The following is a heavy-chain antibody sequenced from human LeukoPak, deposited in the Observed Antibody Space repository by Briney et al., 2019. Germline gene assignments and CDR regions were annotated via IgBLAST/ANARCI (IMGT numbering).Heavy chain of an antibody. CDR3: ARDFGLTGKVDY. V-gene: IGHV3-64*01. Sequence: GGSLRLSCAASGFAFSRYAMHWVRQAPGKGLESVSAISSNGGSTYYANSVKGRFTISRDSSKNTLYLQMGSLRGEDLAVYYCARDFGLTGKVDYWGQGTLVTVSS. CDR2: ISSNGGST. J-gene: IGHJ4*02. D-gene: IGHD1-20*01. CDR1: GFAFSRYA.